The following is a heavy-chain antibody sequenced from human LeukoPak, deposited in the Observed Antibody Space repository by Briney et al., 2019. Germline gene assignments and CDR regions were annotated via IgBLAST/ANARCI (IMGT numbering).Heavy chain of an antibody. D-gene: IGHD6-25*01. J-gene: IGHJ3*02. V-gene: IGHV1-69*05. CDR2: IIPIFGTA. CDR1: GGTFSSYA. CDR3: ARPEQRLRGAFDI. Sequence: SVKVSCKASGGTFSSYAIGLVRQAPGQGLEWMGGIIPIFGTANYAQKFQGRVTITTDESTSTAYMELSSLRSEDTAVYYCARPEQRLRGAFDIWGQGTMVTVSS.